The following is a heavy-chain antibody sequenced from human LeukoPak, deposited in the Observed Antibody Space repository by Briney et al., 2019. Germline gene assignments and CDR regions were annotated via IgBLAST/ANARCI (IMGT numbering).Heavy chain of an antibody. CDR3: ARADGMAAAGTVY. V-gene: IGHV1-69*04. CDR1: GYTFTSYG. J-gene: IGHJ4*02. D-gene: IGHD6-13*01. CDR2: IIPILGIA. Sequence: SVKVSCKASGYTFTSYGISWVRQAPGQGLEWMGRIIPILGIANYAQKFQGRVTITADKSTSTAYMELSSLRSEDTAVYYCARADGMAAAGTVYWGQGTLVTVSS.